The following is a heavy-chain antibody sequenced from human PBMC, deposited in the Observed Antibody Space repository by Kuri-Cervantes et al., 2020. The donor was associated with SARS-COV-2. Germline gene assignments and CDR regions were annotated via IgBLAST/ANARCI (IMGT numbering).Heavy chain of an antibody. CDR2: INHSGST. CDR1: GGSFSGYY. Sequence: ESLKISCDVYGGSFSGYYWNWIRQPPGEGLEWIGEINHSGSTNYNPSLKSRVTISVDTSKNQFPLKLSSVTAADTAVYYCARGRSGRNYDFWSGYNTPFDYWGQGTLVTVSS. J-gene: IGHJ4*02. CDR3: ARGRSGRNYDFWSGYNTPFDY. D-gene: IGHD3-3*01. V-gene: IGHV4-34*01.